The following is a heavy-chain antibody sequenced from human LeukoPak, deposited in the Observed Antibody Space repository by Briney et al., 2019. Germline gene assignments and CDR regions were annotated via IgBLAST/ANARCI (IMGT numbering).Heavy chain of an antibody. CDR2: FDPEDGET. J-gene: IGHJ5*02. Sequence: ASVKVSCKVSGYTLTELSMHWVRQAPGKGLEWMGGFDPEDGETIYAQKFQGRVTMTEDTSTDTAYMELRSLRSDDTAVYYCAREDGSGSYYYEGWFDPWGQGTLVTVSS. D-gene: IGHD3-10*01. CDR1: GYTLTELS. CDR3: AREDGSGSYYYEGWFDP. V-gene: IGHV1-24*01.